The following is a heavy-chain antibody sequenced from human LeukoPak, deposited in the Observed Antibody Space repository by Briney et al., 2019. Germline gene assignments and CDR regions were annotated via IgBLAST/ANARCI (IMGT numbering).Heavy chain of an antibody. CDR1: GFTFSSYS. CDR3: ARGIMTPYYVDV. CDR2: ISSSSSYI. V-gene: IGHV3-21*01. J-gene: IGHJ6*03. D-gene: IGHD3-16*01. Sequence: GGSLRLSCAASGFTFSSYSMNWVRQAPGKGLEWVSFISSSSSYIHYADSVKGRFTISRDNAKKSLYLQMNSLRAEDTAVYYCARGIMTPYYVDVWGGGTTVTVSS.